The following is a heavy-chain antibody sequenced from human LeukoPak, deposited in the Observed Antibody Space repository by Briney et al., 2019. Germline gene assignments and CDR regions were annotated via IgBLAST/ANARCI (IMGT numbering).Heavy chain of an antibody. D-gene: IGHD4-17*01. Sequence: SGGSLRLSCAASGFTFTSYTMNWVRQAPGKGLEWVSYISSSSSTIYYADSVKGRFTISRHNAKNSLYLQMNSLRAEDTAVYYCARDYYGDHDPTSFDYWGQGALVTVSS. CDR2: ISSSSSTI. V-gene: IGHV3-48*01. CDR1: GFTFTSYT. CDR3: ARDYYGDHDPTSFDY. J-gene: IGHJ4*02.